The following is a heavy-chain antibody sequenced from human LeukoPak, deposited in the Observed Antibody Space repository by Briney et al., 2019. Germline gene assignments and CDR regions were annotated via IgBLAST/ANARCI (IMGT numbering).Heavy chain of an antibody. V-gene: IGHV3-15*01. D-gene: IGHD6-19*01. Sequence: GGSLRLSCAASGFTFSNAWMSWVRQAPGKVLEWVGRIKSKSDGGTTDYAAPVKGRFTISRDDSKNTLYLQMNSLRAEDTAVYYCAKEGPWFSYSSGWLDYWGQGTLVTVSS. CDR3: AKEGPWFSYSSGWLDY. CDR2: IKSKSDGGTT. J-gene: IGHJ4*02. CDR1: GFTFSNAW.